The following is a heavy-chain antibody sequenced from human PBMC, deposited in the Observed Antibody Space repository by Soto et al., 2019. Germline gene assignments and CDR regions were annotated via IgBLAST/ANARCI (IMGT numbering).Heavy chain of an antibody. CDR1: GGSFSGYY. Sequence: QVQLQQWGAGLLKPSETLSLTCAVYGGSFSGYYWSWIRQPPGKGLEWIGEINHSGSTNYNPSLKXXVXIXXDTSKNQFSLKLSSVTAADTAVYYCARGEQQLFDYWGQGTLVTVSS. CDR3: ARGEQQLFDY. D-gene: IGHD6-13*01. J-gene: IGHJ4*02. CDR2: INHSGST. V-gene: IGHV4-34*02.